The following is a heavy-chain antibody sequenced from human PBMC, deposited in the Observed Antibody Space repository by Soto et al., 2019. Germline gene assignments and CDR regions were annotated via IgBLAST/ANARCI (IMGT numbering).Heavy chain of an antibody. CDR2: IIPIFGTA. J-gene: IGHJ6*02. D-gene: IGHD3-22*01. CDR1: VGTFSSYA. CDR3: AINYYDSSGTQYYGMDV. Sequence: SVKVSCKASVGTFSSYAISWVRQAPGQGLEWMGGIIPIFGTANYAQKFQGRVTITADESTSTAYMELSSLRSEDTAVYYCAINYYDSSGTQYYGMDVWGQGTTVTVSS. V-gene: IGHV1-69*13.